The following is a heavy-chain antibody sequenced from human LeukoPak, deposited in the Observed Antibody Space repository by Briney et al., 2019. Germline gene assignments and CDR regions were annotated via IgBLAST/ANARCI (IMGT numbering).Heavy chain of an antibody. D-gene: IGHD5-18*01. V-gene: IGHV1-2*02. Sequence: GASVKVSCKASGYTFTAYYMHWVRQAPGQGLEWMGWINPKSGVTNYAQQVQGRVTMTRDTSISTAYMELSRLRSDDTAVYYCARTTSRQLWFLGYWGQGTLVTVSS. J-gene: IGHJ4*02. CDR3: ARTTSRQLWFLGY. CDR1: GYTFTAYY. CDR2: INPKSGVT.